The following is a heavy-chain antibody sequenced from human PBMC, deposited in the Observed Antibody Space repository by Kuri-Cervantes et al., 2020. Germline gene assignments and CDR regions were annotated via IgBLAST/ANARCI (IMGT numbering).Heavy chain of an antibody. Sequence: LSLTCAASGFTFSSYAMHWVRQAPGKGLEWVAVISYDGSNKYYADSVKGRFTISRDNSKNTLYLQMNSLRAEDTAVYYCAKQSLDYYGSGSYSTFDYWGQGTLVTVSS. V-gene: IGHV3-30-3*02. CDR3: AKQSLDYYGSGSYSTFDY. D-gene: IGHD3-10*01. CDR2: ISYDGSNK. J-gene: IGHJ4*02. CDR1: GFTFSSYA.